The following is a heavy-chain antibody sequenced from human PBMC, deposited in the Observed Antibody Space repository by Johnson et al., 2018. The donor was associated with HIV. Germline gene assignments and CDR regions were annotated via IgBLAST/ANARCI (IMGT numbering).Heavy chain of an antibody. Sequence: QVQLVESGGGVVQPGGSLRLSCAASGFTFSSYGMHWVRQAPGKGLEWVAFIRYDGSNKYYADSVKGRFTISRDNAKNSLSLQMNILTAEDTAVYYCARAPEVRGIDAFDIWGQGTMVTVS. CDR2: IRYDGSNK. CDR3: ARAPEVRGIDAFDI. D-gene: IGHD3-10*01. V-gene: IGHV3-30*02. CDR1: GFTFSSYG. J-gene: IGHJ3*02.